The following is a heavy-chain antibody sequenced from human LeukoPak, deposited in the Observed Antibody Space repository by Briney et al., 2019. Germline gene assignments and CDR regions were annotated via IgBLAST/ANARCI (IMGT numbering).Heavy chain of an antibody. CDR3: ARERYSSSRYYYYYMDV. V-gene: IGHV1-69*06. J-gene: IGHJ6*03. D-gene: IGHD6-13*01. CDR2: IIPIFGTA. CDR1: GGTFSIYA. Sequence: ASVRVSCKASGGTFSIYAISWVRQAPGQGLEWMGGIIPIFGTANYAQKFQGRVTITADKSTSTAYMELSSLRSEDTAVYYCARERYSSSRYYYYYMDVWGKGTTVTVSS.